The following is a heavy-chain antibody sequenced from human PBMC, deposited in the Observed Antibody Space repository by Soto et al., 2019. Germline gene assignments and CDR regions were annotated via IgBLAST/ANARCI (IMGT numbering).Heavy chain of an antibody. Sequence: QVRLVQSGAEVKKPGASVKVSCKASGYTFTSYGISWVRQAPGQGLEWMGWISAYNGHPNYAQELQGRVTMTTDTSTSTAYMELQSLRSDDTVVYYCARSTPTVTTDAFDIRCQYTMVTVSS. CDR2: ISAYNGHP. CDR3: ARSTPTVTTDAFDI. D-gene: IGHD4-17*01. J-gene: IGHJ3*02. CDR1: GYTFTSYG. V-gene: IGHV1-18*01.